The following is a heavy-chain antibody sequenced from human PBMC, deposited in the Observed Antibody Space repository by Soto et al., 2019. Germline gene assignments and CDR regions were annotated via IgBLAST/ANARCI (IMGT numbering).Heavy chain of an antibody. D-gene: IGHD3-3*01. CDR3: ARGPPTRRFLEWLFYGMDV. J-gene: IGHJ6*02. V-gene: IGHV4-34*01. Sequence: QVQLQQWGAGLLKPSETLSLTCAVYGGSFSGYYWSWIRQPPGKGLEWIGESNHSGSTNYNPSLKSRVAISVDTSKNQFSLKLSSVTAADTAVYYCARGPPTRRFLEWLFYGMDVWGQGTTVTVSS. CDR2: SNHSGST. CDR1: GGSFSGYY.